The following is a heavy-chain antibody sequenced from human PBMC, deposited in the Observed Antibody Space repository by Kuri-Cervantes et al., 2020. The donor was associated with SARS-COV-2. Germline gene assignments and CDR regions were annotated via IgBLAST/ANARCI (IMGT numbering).Heavy chain of an antibody. Sequence: KISCKSSGGTFNNYAISWVRQAPGQGLEWMGGIIPVSTTPTYAQKFHGRVTLSADESTSTVYMELSSLTSEDTAMYYCACPHGYFDFWSGKTPFDNWGQGTLVTVSS. J-gene: IGHJ4*02. D-gene: IGHD3-3*01. V-gene: IGHV1-69*01. CDR3: ACPHGYFDFWSGKTPFDN. CDR1: GGTFNNYA. CDR2: IIPVSTTP.